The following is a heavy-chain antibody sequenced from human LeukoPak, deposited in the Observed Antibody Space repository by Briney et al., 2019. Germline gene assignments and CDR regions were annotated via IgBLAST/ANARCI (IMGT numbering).Heavy chain of an antibody. Sequence: SETLSLTCTVSGGSISSYYWSWIRQPAGKGLEWIGRIYTSGSTNYNPSLKSRVTMSVDTSKNQFSLKLSSVTAADTAVYYFARGRNYYDSSGYYYESAFDIWGQGTMVTVSS. CDR3: ARGRNYYDSSGYYYESAFDI. CDR2: IYTSGST. V-gene: IGHV4-4*07. CDR1: GGSISSYY. D-gene: IGHD3-22*01. J-gene: IGHJ3*02.